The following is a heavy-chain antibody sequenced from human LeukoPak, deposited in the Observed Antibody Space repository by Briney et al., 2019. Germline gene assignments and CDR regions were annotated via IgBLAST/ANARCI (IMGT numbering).Heavy chain of an antibody. CDR2: IIPIFGTA. J-gene: IGHJ5*02. Sequence: ASVKASCKASGGTFSSYAISWVRQAPGQGLEWMGGIIPIFGTANYAQKFQGRVTITADESTSTAYMELSSLRSEDTAVYYCARDEGCSSTSCYFLGHPGYNWFDPWGQGTLVTVSS. CDR1: GGTFSSYA. V-gene: IGHV1-69*13. CDR3: ARDEGCSSTSCYFLGHPGYNWFDP. D-gene: IGHD2-2*01.